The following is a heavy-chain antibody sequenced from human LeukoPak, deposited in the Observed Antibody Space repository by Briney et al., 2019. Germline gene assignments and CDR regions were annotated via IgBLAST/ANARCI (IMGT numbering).Heavy chain of an antibody. CDR1: GFTFSSYD. D-gene: IGHD3-10*01. CDR2: ISRSSGYI. Sequence: GGSLRLSCAASGFTFSSYDMNWVRQAPGKGLEWVSSISRSSGYIYYADSVKGRFTISRDNAKNSLYLQMNSLRGEDTAVYYCARDLRFGELFDYWGQGTLVTVSS. J-gene: IGHJ4*02. CDR3: ARDLRFGELFDY. V-gene: IGHV3-21*01.